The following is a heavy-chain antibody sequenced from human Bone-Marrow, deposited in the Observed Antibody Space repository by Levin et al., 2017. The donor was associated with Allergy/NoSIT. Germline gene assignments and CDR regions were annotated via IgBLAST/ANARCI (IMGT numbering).Heavy chain of an antibody. CDR3: VRGGGLPDY. CDR1: GGSFSGYY. Sequence: SQILSLTCAVYGGSFSGYYWSWIRQPPGKGLEWIGEIIHDGSTVYNPSFKSRVTIAADTSKNQFSLKLTSVTAADTAVYYCVRGGGLPDYWGQGTLVTVSS. J-gene: IGHJ4*02. V-gene: IGHV4-34*01. D-gene: IGHD3-3*01. CDR2: IIHDGST.